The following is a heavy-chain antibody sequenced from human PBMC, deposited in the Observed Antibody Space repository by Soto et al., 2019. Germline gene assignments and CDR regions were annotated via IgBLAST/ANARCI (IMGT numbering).Heavy chain of an antibody. D-gene: IGHD1-1*01. CDR3: ARDLEGPFDY. J-gene: IGHJ4*02. CDR1: GFTFSYYG. V-gene: IGHV3-33*01. CDR2: IWYDGSNK. Sequence: QVQLVESGGGVVQPGRSLRLSCAASGFTFSYYGMHWVRQAPDKGLEWVAVIWYDGSNKYYADSVKGRFTISRDNSKNTLYLQMNSLRAEDTAVYYCARDLEGPFDYWGQGTLVTVSS.